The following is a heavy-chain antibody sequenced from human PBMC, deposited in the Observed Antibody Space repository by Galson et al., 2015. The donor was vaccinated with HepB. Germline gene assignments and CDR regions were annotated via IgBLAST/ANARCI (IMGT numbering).Heavy chain of an antibody. CDR3: AKGVIVVVPTDMDYYYYMDV. J-gene: IGHJ6*03. Sequence: SVKVSCKASGYTFTSYGISWVRQAPGQGLEWMGWISAYNGNTNYAQKLQGRVTMTTDTSTSTAYMELRSLRSDDTAVYYCAKGVIVVVPTDMDYYYYMDVWGKGTTVTVSS. CDR1: GYTFTSYG. V-gene: IGHV1-18*01. CDR2: ISAYNGNT. D-gene: IGHD2-2*01.